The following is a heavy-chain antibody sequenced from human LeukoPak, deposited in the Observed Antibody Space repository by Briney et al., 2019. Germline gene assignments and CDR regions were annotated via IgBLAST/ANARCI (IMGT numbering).Heavy chain of an antibody. Sequence: ASVKVSCKVSGYTLTELSMHWVPQAPGKGLEWIGGFDPEDGETIYAQKFQGRVTMTEDTTTDTAYMELSSLRSEDTAVYYCATGPRGMFRHFDIWGQGTMVTVSS. CDR3: ATGPRGMFRHFDI. V-gene: IGHV1-24*01. J-gene: IGHJ3*02. CDR1: GYTLTELS. D-gene: IGHD3-10*01. CDR2: FDPEDGET.